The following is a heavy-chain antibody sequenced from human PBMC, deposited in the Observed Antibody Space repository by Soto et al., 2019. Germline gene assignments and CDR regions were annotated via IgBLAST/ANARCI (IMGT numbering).Heavy chain of an antibody. Sequence: GASVKVSCKASGYTFTSYGISWVRQAPGQGLEWMGWISAHNGNTNYAQKLQGRVTMTTDTSTSTAYMELRSLRSDDTAVYYCARVPLPFYCSGGSCPPDYWGQGTLVTVSS. D-gene: IGHD2-15*01. CDR3: ARVPLPFYCSGGSCPPDY. CDR1: GYTFTSYG. J-gene: IGHJ4*02. CDR2: ISAHNGNT. V-gene: IGHV1-18*01.